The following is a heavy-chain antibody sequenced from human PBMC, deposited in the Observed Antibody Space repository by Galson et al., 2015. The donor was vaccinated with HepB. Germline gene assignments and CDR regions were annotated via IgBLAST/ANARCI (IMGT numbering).Heavy chain of an antibody. CDR3: ASAVRFGGASVSGGPDY. CDR2: IWYDGSNK. J-gene: IGHJ4*02. D-gene: IGHD3-3*01. Sequence: SLRLSCAASGFTFSSFGMHWVRQAPGKGLEWVAVIWYDGSNKYYADSVKGRFTISIDNSKNTLYLQMNSLRAEDTAVYYCASAVRFGGASVSGGPDYWGQGTLVTVAS. V-gene: IGHV3-33*01. CDR1: GFTFSSFG.